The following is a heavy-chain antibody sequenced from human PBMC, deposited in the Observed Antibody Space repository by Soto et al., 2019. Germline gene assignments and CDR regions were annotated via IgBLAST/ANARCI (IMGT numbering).Heavy chain of an antibody. CDR2: ISASGGST. Sequence: PGGSLRLSCAASGFTFSSYAISWVRQAPGKGLEWVSGISASGGSTYYADSVKGRFTISRDNSKNTLYLQMNSLRADDTAVYYCAKGSRYDFWSGLGYWGQGTMVTVYS. D-gene: IGHD3-3*01. CDR1: GFTFSSYA. CDR3: AKGSRYDFWSGLGY. V-gene: IGHV3-23*01. J-gene: IGHJ4*02.